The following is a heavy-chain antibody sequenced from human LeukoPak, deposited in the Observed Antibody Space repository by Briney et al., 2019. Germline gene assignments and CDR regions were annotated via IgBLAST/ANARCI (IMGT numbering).Heavy chain of an antibody. CDR1: GASLSGYE. Sequence: TLSLTCAVYGASLSGYECRCTSPHPGNWMDWIGAINPSGSTNYNPSLKSRVTISVDTSKNQFSLKLSSVTAADTAVYYCARGGSCSSTSCYGLGYEYWGQGTLGTVSS. V-gene: IGHV4-34*01. CDR3: ARGGSCSSTSCYGLGYEY. CDR2: INPSGST. D-gene: IGHD2-2*01. J-gene: IGHJ4*02.